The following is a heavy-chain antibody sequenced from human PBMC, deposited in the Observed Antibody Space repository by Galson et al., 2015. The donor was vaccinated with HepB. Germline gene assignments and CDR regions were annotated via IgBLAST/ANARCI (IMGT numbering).Heavy chain of an antibody. CDR1: GYTFTDYY. V-gene: IGHV1-24*01. J-gene: IGHJ6*02. CDR2: FDPEDGET. CDR3: ATVYGSGRYYYGMDV. Sequence: SVKVSCKVSGYTFTDYYMHWVRQAPGKGLEWLGGFDPEDGETIYGQKFQGRVTMTEDTSTDTAYMELSSLRSEDTAVYYCATVYGSGRYYYGMDVWGQGTTVTVSS. D-gene: IGHD6-19*01.